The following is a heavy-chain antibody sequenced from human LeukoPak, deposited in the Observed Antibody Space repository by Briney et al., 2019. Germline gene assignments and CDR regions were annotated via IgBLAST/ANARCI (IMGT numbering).Heavy chain of an antibody. Sequence: GGSLRLSCAASGFTFSSYAMSWVRQAPGKGLEWVSAISGSGGTTYYADSVKGRFTVSRDNSKNTLYLQMNSLRAEDTVVYYCATYYDFWSGYMYYFDYWGQGTLVTVSS. CDR1: GFTFSSYA. CDR3: ATYYDFWSGYMYYFDY. J-gene: IGHJ4*02. CDR2: ISGSGGTT. V-gene: IGHV3-23*01. D-gene: IGHD3-3*01.